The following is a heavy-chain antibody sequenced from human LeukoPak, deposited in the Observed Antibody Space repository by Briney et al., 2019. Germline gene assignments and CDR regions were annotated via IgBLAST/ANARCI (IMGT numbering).Heavy chain of an antibody. D-gene: IGHD3-3*01. CDR1: GGSISSSSYY. J-gene: IGHJ6*03. V-gene: IGHV4-39*01. CDR3: ARPQTYYDFWSGYPYYYYYYMDV. Sequence: SETLSLTXTVSGGSISSSSYYWGWIRQPPGKGLEWIGSIYYSGSTYYNPSLKSRVTISVDTSKNQFSLKLSSVTAADTAVYYCARPQTYYDFWSGYPYYYYYYMDVWGKGTTVTVSS. CDR2: IYYSGST.